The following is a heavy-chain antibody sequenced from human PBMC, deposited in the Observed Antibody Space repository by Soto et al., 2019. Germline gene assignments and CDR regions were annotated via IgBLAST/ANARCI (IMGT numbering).Heavy chain of an antibody. Sequence: QVQLQESGPGLVKPSETLSLTCNVSGGSISSYYWNWIRQPPQKGLEWIGYIYSSGSPSYNPSLKSRVTISVDTSKNQFSLKLSSVTAADTAVYYCAVYCSGNNCPDSWGQGTLVTVSS. J-gene: IGHJ5*01. V-gene: IGHV4-59*01. CDR2: IYSSGSP. D-gene: IGHD2-15*01. CDR3: AVYCSGNNCPDS. CDR1: GGSISSYY.